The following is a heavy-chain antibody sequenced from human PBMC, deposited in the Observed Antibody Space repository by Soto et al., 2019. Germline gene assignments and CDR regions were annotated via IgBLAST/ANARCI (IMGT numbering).Heavy chain of an antibody. J-gene: IGHJ3*02. Sequence: QITLKESGPPLVKPTQTLTLTCTFSGFSLSTSGVGVGWIRQPPGKALEWLALLYWDDDKRYSPSLKSRLTITKDDSNNQVVLTMTSIDPVDTATYYCARLADCGADCWGGYAFDIWGQGTMVTVSS. CDR2: LYWDDDK. CDR1: GFSLSTSGVG. D-gene: IGHD2-21*02. V-gene: IGHV2-5*02. CDR3: ARLADCGADCWGGYAFDI.